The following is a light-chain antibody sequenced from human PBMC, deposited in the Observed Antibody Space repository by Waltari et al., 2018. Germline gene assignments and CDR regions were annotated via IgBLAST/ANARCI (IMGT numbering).Light chain of an antibody. V-gene: IGKV3-11*01. CDR2: DTS. Sequence: ETVLTQSPATLPLSLGERATPSCRASQIVNIYLTWYQQKPGQAPTLLIYDTSNRATGIPARFSGSGSGTDFTLTISSLEPEDFAVYYCLQRNNWPPTFGQGTKVEIK. CDR3: LQRNNWPPT. J-gene: IGKJ1*01. CDR1: QIVNIY.